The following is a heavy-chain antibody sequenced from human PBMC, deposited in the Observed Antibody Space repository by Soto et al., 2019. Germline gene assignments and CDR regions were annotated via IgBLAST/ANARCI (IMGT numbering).Heavy chain of an antibody. D-gene: IGHD6-6*01. V-gene: IGHV1-8*01. Sequence: QVQLVQSGAEVKKPGASVKVSCKASGYTFTSYDINWVRQATGQGLEWMGWMNPNSGNTGYAQKFQGSGTMTRNTSISTAYMELSSLRSEDTAVYYCARGVTEYSSSSDWFDPWGQGTLVTVSS. CDR1: GYTFTSYD. CDR3: ARGVTEYSSSSDWFDP. CDR2: MNPNSGNT. J-gene: IGHJ5*02.